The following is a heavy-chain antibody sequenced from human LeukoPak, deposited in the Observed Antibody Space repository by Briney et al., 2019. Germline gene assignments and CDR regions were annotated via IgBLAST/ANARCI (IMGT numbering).Heavy chain of an antibody. Sequence: GASVKVSCKASGGTFSSYAISWVRQAPGQGLEWMGWINPNSGGTNYAQKFQGRVTMTRDTSISTAYMELSRLRSDDTAVYYCASEMYSGSFYYWGQGTLVTVSS. D-gene: IGHD1-26*01. CDR1: GGTFSSYA. CDR2: INPNSGGT. CDR3: ASEMYSGSFYY. V-gene: IGHV1-2*02. J-gene: IGHJ4*02.